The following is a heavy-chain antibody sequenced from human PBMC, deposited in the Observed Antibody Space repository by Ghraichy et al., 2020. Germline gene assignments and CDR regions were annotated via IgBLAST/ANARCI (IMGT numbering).Heavy chain of an antibody. D-gene: IGHD2-15*01. CDR2: IYYSGST. J-gene: IGHJ3*02. CDR1: GGSISSYY. Sequence: SETLSLTCTVSGGSISSYYWSWIRQPPGKGLEWIGYIYYSGSTNYNPSLKSRVTISVDTSKNQFSLKLSSVTAADTAVYYCARLDGGWRRVVVVAAGAFDIWGQGTMVTVSS. CDR3: ARLDGGWRRVVVVAAGAFDI. V-gene: IGHV4-59*08.